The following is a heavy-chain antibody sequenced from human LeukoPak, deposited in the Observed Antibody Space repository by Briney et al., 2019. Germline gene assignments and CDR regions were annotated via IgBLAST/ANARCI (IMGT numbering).Heavy chain of an antibody. CDR1: GGSISSYY. Sequence: SETLSLTCTVSGGSISSYYWSWIRQPAGKGLEWIGRIYTSGSTNYNPSLKSRVTMSVDTSENQFSLKLSSVTAADTAVYYCARGVYYYGSGSYYFDYWGQGTLVTVSS. V-gene: IGHV4-4*07. J-gene: IGHJ4*02. D-gene: IGHD3-10*01. CDR3: ARGVYYYGSGSYYFDY. CDR2: IYTSGST.